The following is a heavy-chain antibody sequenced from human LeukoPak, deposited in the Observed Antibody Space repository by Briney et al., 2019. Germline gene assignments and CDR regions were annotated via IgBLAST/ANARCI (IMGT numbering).Heavy chain of an antibody. CDR1: GYTFTGYY. CDR2: INPNSGGT. Sequence: ASVKVSCKASGYTFTGYYMHWVRQAPGQGLEWMGWINPNSGGTNYAQKFQGRVTMTRDTSISTAYMELSRLRSDDTAVYYCARDIEYYYDSSGYYNLAFDYWGQGTLVTVSS. V-gene: IGHV1-2*02. D-gene: IGHD3-22*01. CDR3: ARDIEYYYDSSGYYNLAFDY. J-gene: IGHJ4*02.